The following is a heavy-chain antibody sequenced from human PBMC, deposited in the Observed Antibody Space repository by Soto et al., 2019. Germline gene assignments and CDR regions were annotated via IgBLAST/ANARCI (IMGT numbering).Heavy chain of an antibody. V-gene: IGHV4-4*07. CDR1: GGSISSYY. J-gene: IGHJ4*02. CDR2: IYTSGST. D-gene: IGHD2-2*02. Sequence: LSLTCTVSGGSISSYYWSWIRQPAGKGLEWIGRIYTSGSTNYNPSLKSRVTMSVDTSKNQFSLKLSSVTAADTAVYYCARDSCSSTSCYTPNYFDYWGQGTLVTVSS. CDR3: ARDSCSSTSCYTPNYFDY.